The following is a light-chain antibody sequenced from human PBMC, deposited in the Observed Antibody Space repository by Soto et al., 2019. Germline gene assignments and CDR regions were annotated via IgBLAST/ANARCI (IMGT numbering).Light chain of an antibody. CDR1: SSDVGSYNL. CDR3: CSYAGSSTYV. V-gene: IGLV2-23*01. Sequence: QSALTQPASVSGSPGQSITTSCTGTSSDVGSYNLVSWYQQHPGKAPKLMIYEGSKRPSWVSNRFSGSKSGNTASLTISGLQAEDEADYYCCSYAGSSTYVFGTGTKLTVL. J-gene: IGLJ1*01. CDR2: EGS.